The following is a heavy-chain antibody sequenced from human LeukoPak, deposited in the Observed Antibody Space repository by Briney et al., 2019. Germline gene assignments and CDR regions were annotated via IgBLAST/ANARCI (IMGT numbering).Heavy chain of an antibody. CDR2: IWDDGSNK. V-gene: IGHV3-30*02. CDR3: AKDRDGGVTGIAY. Sequence: QTGGSLRFSCAVSGFTFSDYGMHWVRQAPGKGLEWVAVIWDDGSNKYYADSVKGRFTISRDNSKNTLYMQMNSLRAEDTAVYYCAKDRDGGVTGIAYWGQGTLVTVSS. D-gene: IGHD2-21*02. J-gene: IGHJ4*02. CDR1: GFTFSDYG.